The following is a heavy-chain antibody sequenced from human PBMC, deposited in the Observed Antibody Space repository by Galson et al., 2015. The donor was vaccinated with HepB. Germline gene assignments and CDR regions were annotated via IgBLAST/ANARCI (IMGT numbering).Heavy chain of an antibody. CDR3: ARGRYGSGSAYYYYYYMDV. CDR1: GGTFSSYA. D-gene: IGHD3-10*01. J-gene: IGHJ6*03. Sequence: SVKVSCKASGGTFSSYAISWVRQAPGQGLEWMGGIVPIFGTANYAQKFQGGVTITADESTSTAYMELSSLRSEDTAVYYCARGRYGSGSAYYYYYYMDVWGKGTTVTVSS. V-gene: IGHV1-69*13. CDR2: IVPIFGTA.